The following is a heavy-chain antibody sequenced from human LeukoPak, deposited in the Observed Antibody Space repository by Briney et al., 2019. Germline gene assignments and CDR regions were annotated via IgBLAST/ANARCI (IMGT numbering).Heavy chain of an antibody. D-gene: IGHD6-13*01. Sequence: SETLSLTCTVSGGSISSYYWSWIRQPPGKGLEWIGYIYYSGSTNYNPSLKSRVTISVDTSKNQFSLKLSSVTAADTAVYYCARHGHLQYSSSWYYWFDPWGQGTLVTVSS. CDR3: ARHGHLQYSSSWYYWFDP. CDR2: IYYSGST. V-gene: IGHV4-59*08. CDR1: GGSISSYY. J-gene: IGHJ5*02.